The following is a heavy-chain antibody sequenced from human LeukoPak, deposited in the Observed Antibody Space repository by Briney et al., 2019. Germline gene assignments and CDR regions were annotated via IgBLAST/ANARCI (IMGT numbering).Heavy chain of an antibody. CDR1: GFIFSDYS. CDR3: ATVAGYSSG. CDR2: ISSSSNYI. J-gene: IGHJ1*01. D-gene: IGHD6-19*01. V-gene: IGHV3-21*01. Sequence: PGGSLRLSCAVSGFIFSDYSMNWVRQAPGKGLEWVSSISSSSNYIYYADSVRGRLTISRDNAKNSLYLQMNSLRVEDTAVYYCATVAGYSSGWGQGTLVTVSS.